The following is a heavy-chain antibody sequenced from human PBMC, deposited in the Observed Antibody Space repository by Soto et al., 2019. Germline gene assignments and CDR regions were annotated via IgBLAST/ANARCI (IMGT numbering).Heavy chain of an antibody. J-gene: IGHJ1*01. CDR3: ASWPIGAYSGSYFLRLGYFQH. D-gene: IGHD1-26*01. CDR1: GFTFSSYA. CDR2: ISYDGSNK. V-gene: IGHV3-30-3*01. Sequence: SGGSLRLSCAASGFTFSSYAMHWVRQAPGKGLEWVAVISYDGSNKYYADSVKGRFTISRDNSKNTLYLQMNSLRAEDTAVYYCASWPIGAYSGSYFLRLGYFQHWGQGTLVTVSS.